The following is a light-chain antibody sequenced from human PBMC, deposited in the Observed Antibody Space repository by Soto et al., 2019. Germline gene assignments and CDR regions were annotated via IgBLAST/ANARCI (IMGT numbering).Light chain of an antibody. CDR3: QSYDSSNHVI. V-gene: IGLV6-57*04. Sequence: NFMLTQPHSVSESPGKTVTISCTRSSGSIASNYVQWYQQRPGSAPTTVIYEDNRRPSGVPDRFSGSIDSSSNSASLTISGLKTEDGAVYYCQSYDSSNHVIFGGGTKLTVL. CDR2: EDN. J-gene: IGLJ2*01. CDR1: SGSIASNY.